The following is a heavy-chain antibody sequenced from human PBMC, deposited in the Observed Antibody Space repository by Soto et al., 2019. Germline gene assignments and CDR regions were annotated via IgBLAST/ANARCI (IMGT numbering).Heavy chain of an antibody. J-gene: IGHJ5*01. CDR1: GFAFSSEW. CDR2: IDPYDTGI. Sequence: GGSLRLSCAASGFAFSSEWMHWVRQAPGKGLVWVSRIDPYDTGITYADSVKGRFTISRDNAKNTLYLQMNSLRAEDTAVYYCPSDTFGYRDTWDQESLFTVSS. CDR3: PSDTFGYRDT. V-gene: IGHV3-74*01. D-gene: IGHD2-2*02.